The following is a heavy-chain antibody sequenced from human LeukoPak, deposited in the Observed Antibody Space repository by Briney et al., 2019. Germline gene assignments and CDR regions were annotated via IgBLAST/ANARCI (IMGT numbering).Heavy chain of an antibody. CDR3: ASSISNIAARPTAFDI. CDR2: IYSGGST. CDR1: GFTVSTNY. J-gene: IGHJ3*02. Sequence: QTGGSLRLSCAASGFTVSTNYMSWVRQAPGKGPEWVSVIYSGGSTYYADSVKGRFIISRDNSKNTLYLQMNSLRAEDTAVYYCASSISNIAARPTAFDIWGQGTMVTVSS. V-gene: IGHV3-66*01. D-gene: IGHD6-6*01.